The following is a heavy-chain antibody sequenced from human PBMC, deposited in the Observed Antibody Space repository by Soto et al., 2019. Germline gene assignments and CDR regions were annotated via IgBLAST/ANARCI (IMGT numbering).Heavy chain of an antibody. V-gene: IGHV3-30*03. CDR1: GFTVSSYG. CDR3: TGEVASGY. J-gene: IGHJ4*02. Sequence: QVQLVESGGGVVQHGRSLRLSCEASGFTVSSYGMHWVRQAPGKGLEWVAVISRDGGTKYYADSVKGRFTISRDNSRNTLFMEMNSLRGDDMAVYYCTGEVASGYWGQGTLVTVSS. D-gene: IGHD2-8*02. CDR2: ISRDGGTK.